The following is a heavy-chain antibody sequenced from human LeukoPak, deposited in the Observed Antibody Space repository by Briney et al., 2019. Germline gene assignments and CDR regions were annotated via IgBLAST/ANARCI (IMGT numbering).Heavy chain of an antibody. D-gene: IGHD1-1*01. J-gene: IGHJ3*01. CDR2: IRKEPNSYTT. V-gene: IGHV3-72*01. CDR1: GFTFSDHF. Sequence: GGSLRLSCAASGFTFSDHFMDWVRQAPGKGLEWVGRIRKEPNSYTTEYAASVKGRFTFSRDDSKNSLYLQMNSLETEDTAVYYCARVSATTGATDALDFWGQGTMVTVSS. CDR3: ARVSATTGATDALDF.